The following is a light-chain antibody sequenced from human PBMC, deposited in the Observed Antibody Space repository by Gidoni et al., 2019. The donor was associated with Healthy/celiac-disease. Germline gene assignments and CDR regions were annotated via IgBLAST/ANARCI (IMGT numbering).Light chain of an antibody. CDR1: SSDVGSYNL. J-gene: IGLJ3*02. Sequence: QSALTQPAAGTGSTGQSITIPCTGTSSDVGSYNLVSWYQQHPGKAPKLMIYEGSKRPSGVSNRFSGSKSGNTASLTISGLQAEDEADYYCCSYAGSSPWVFGGGTKLTVL. CDR2: EGS. V-gene: IGLV2-23*01. CDR3: CSYAGSSPWV.